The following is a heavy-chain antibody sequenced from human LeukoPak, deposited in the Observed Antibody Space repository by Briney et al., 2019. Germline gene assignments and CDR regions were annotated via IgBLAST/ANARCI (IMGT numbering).Heavy chain of an antibody. V-gene: IGHV4-59*01. D-gene: IGHD2-15*01. CDR3: ARNVYCSAGSCLDY. CDR1: GDSISSYY. Sequence: SETLSLTCTVSGDSISSYYWSWIRQPPGKGLEWIGYIYYSGSTNYNPSLKSRVTMSVDTSKNQFSPKLSSVTAADTAVYYCARNVYCSAGSCLDYWGQGTLVTVSS. J-gene: IGHJ4*02. CDR2: IYYSGST.